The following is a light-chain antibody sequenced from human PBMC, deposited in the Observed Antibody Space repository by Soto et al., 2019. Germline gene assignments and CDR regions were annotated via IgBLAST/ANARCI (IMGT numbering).Light chain of an antibody. Sequence: ELISTRSPATLSLSPGERATLSCRASQFLSSYLAWYQQKPGQPPRLLIYDTSNRAAGIPARFSGSRSGTDFTLTISSLEPEDFAVYFCHQRNKFGQGTRLEIK. CDR1: QFLSSY. J-gene: IGKJ5*01. CDR3: HQRNK. V-gene: IGKV3-11*01. CDR2: DTS.